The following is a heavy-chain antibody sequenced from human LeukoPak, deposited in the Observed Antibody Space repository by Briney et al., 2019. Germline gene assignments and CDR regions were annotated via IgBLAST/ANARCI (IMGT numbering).Heavy chain of an antibody. CDR2: IKQDESEK. V-gene: IGHV3-7*01. CDR1: GFTFSNYW. CDR3: ARRGYNYGVPLDY. J-gene: IGHJ4*02. Sequence: GGSLRLSCAAPGFTFSNYWMSWVRQAPGKGLEWVANIKQDESEKYYVDSVKGRFTISRDNAKNSLYLQMNSLRTEDTAVYYCARRGYNYGVPLDYWGQGTLVTVSS. D-gene: IGHD5-18*01.